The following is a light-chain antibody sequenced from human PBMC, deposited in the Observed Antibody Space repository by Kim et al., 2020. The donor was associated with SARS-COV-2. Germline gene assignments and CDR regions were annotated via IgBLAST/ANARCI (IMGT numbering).Light chain of an antibody. CDR1: QSVSSTY. CDR2: GAS. J-gene: IGKJ1*01. CDR3: QQDGTSPRT. V-gene: IGKV3-20*01. Sequence: EIVLTQSPGTLSLSPGERATLFCRASQSVSSTYLAWYQQKPGQAPRLLIYGASSRATGIPDRFSGSGSGTDFTLTISRLEHEDFVVYYRQQDGTSPRTFGQGTKVDIK.